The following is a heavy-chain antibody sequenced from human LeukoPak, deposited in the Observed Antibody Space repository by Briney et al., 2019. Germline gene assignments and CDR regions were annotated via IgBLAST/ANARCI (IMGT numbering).Heavy chain of an antibody. CDR1: GFTLSSYA. J-gene: IGHJ4*02. V-gene: IGHV3-30-3*02. CDR3: AKTSIAAPSPDY. Sequence: GGSLRLSCAASGFTLSSYAMHWVRQAPGKGLEWVAVISYDGSNKYYADSVKGRFTISRDNSKNTLYLQMNSLRAEDTAVYYCAKTSIAAPSPDYWGQGTLVTVSS. D-gene: IGHD6-6*01. CDR2: ISYDGSNK.